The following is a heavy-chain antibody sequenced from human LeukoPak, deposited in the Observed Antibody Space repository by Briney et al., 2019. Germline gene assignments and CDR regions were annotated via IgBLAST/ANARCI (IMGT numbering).Heavy chain of an antibody. CDR3: AKDSSGPAF. CDR1: GFTFTSYW. J-gene: IGHJ4*02. Sequence: SGGSLRLSCAASGFTFTSYWMHWVRQAPGKGLVWVSHINTDGSATRYADSVKGRFTISRDYSKNTLFLQMNSLRADDTAVYYCAKDSSGPAFWGQGTLVTVSS. D-gene: IGHD6-19*01. V-gene: IGHV3-74*01. CDR2: INTDGSAT.